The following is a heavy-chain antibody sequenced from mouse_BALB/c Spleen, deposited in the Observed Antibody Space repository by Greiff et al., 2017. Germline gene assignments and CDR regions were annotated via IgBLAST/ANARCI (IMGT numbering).Heavy chain of an antibody. J-gene: IGHJ2*01. CDR1: GFTFSSYG. V-gene: IGHV5-6*01. CDR2: ISSGGSYT. CDR3: ARHEDGYDLDY. Sequence: EVQGVESGGDLVKPGGSLKLSCAASGFTFSSYGMSWVLQTPDKRLEWVATISSGGSYTYYPDSVKGRFTISRDNAKNTLYLQMSSLKSEDTAMYYCARHEDGYDLDYWGQGTTLPVSS. D-gene: IGHD2-2*01.